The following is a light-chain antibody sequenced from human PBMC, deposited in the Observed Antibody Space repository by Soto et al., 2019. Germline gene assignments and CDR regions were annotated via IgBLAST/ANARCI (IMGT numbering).Light chain of an antibody. J-gene: IGKJ4*01. Sequence: DFQMTQSPSSLSASVGDRVTIICRASQIINSYLAWFQQKPGKAPKSLIYDATSLQSGVPSRFSGSGSGTDFSLTISSLQPEDAATYYCQQYERYNPSFGGGTKLEI. CDR1: QIINSY. CDR3: QQYERYNPS. CDR2: DAT. V-gene: IGKV1-16*01.